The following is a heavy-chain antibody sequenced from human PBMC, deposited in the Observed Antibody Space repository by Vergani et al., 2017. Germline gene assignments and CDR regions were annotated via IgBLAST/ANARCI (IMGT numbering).Heavy chain of an antibody. V-gene: IGHV4-39*07. J-gene: IGHJ4*02. Sequence: QLQLQESGPGLVKPSETLSLTCTVSGGSISSSSYYWGWIRQPPGKGLEWIGSIYYSGSTYYNPSLKSRVTISVDTSKNQFSLKLSSVTAADTAVYYCARKKTYYYGSGTFDYWGQGTLVTVSS. CDR2: IYYSGST. CDR1: GGSISSSSYY. D-gene: IGHD3-10*01. CDR3: ARKKTYYYGSGTFDY.